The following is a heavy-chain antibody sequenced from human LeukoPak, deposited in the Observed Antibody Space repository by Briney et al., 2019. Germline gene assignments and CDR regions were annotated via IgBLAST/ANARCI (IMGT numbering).Heavy chain of an antibody. CDR2: LNGDGSDP. CDR3: ARDRYYYDSSGYYGGVGGDY. D-gene: IGHD3-22*01. CDR1: GFSFSTSW. Sequence: GGSLRLSCAASGFSFSTSWMYWVRQAPGKGLLWVSRLNGDGSDPSYADSVKGRFTISRDNAKNSLYLQMNSLRAEDTAVYYCARDRYYYDSSGYYGGVGGDYWGQGTLVTVSS. J-gene: IGHJ4*02. V-gene: IGHV3-74*01.